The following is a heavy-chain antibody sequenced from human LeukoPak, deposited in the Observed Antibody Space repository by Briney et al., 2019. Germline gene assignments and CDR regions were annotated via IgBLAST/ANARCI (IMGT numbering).Heavy chain of an antibody. V-gene: IGHV3-53*01. Sequence: PGGSLRLSCAASEFTVSSNYMSWVRQAPGKGLEWVSVIYSGGSTYYADSVKGRFTISRDNSKNMLYLQMNSLRAEDTAVYYCAINYGGSPFDYWGQGTLVTVSS. CDR1: EFTVSSNY. D-gene: IGHD4-23*01. J-gene: IGHJ4*02. CDR3: AINYGGSPFDY. CDR2: IYSGGST.